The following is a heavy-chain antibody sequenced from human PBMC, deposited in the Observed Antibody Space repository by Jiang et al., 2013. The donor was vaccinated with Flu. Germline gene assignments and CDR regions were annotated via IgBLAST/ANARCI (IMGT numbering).Heavy chain of an antibody. CDR2: IDPSDSYT. J-gene: IGHJ6*03. CDR1: GYSFTSYW. Sequence: EVQLVESGAEVKKPGESLRISCKGSGYSFTSYWISWVRQMPGKGLEWMGRIDPSDSYTNYSPSFQGHVTISADKSISTAYLQWSSLKASDTAMYYCARIGGPIDYSTAGDYYYYMDVWGKGTTVTVSS. D-gene: IGHD4-11*01. CDR3: ARIGGPIDYSTAGDYYYYMDV. V-gene: IGHV5-10-1*03.